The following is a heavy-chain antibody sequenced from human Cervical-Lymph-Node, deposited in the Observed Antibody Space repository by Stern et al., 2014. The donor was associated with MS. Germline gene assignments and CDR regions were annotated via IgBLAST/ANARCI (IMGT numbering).Heavy chain of an antibody. D-gene: IGHD1-7*01. CDR1: GFSIGKYW. CDR3: ANWNYLL. CDR2: INADENTT. Sequence: EVQLVESGGGLVQPGGSLRLSCAASGFSIGKYWMHWVRQAPGKGLEWVSGINADENTTHYADSVEGRFTVSRDNTKNTVYLQLNSLRVEDTAVYYCANWNYLLWGQGTLVTVSS. J-gene: IGHJ4*02. V-gene: IGHV3-74*01.